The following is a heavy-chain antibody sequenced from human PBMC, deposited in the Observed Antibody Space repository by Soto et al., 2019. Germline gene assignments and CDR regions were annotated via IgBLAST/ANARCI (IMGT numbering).Heavy chain of an antibody. Sequence: PGGSLSLSCAASGFTFSSYAMHWVRQAPGKGLENVSAISSNGGITFYANSVKGRFTISRDNFKNTLYLQMGSLRAEDMALYYCARDRQQWLAHDAFDIWGQGTMVTVSS. V-gene: IGHV3-64*01. J-gene: IGHJ3*02. CDR2: ISSNGGIT. CDR3: ARDRQQWLAHDAFDI. D-gene: IGHD6-19*01. CDR1: GFTFSSYA.